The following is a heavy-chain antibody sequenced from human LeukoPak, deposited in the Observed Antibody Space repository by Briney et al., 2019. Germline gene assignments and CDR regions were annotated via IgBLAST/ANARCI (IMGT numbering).Heavy chain of an antibody. D-gene: IGHD6-13*01. V-gene: IGHV3-30*03. J-gene: IGHJ6*02. CDR1: GFTFSSYG. CDR3: ARVLSSSIYYYGMDV. CDR2: ISYDGSNK. Sequence: PGGSLRLSCAASGFTFSSYGMHWVRQAPGKGLEWVAVISYDGSNKYYADSVKGRFTISRDNSKNTLYLQMNSLRAEDTAVYYCARVLSSSIYYYGMDVWVQGTTVTVSS.